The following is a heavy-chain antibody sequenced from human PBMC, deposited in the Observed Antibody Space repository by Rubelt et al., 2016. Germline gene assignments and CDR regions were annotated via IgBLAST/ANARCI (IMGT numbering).Heavy chain of an antibody. V-gene: IGHV1-69*01. Sequence: QVQLVQSGAEVKKPGSSVKVSCKASGGTFSSYAISWVRQAPGQGLEWMGGIIPIFGTANYAQQFQGMFTITADESTSTAYMELSSLRSEDTAVYYCAREQQLVGGWFDPWGQGTLVTVSS. CDR1: GGTFSSYA. CDR3: AREQQLVGGWFDP. D-gene: IGHD6-13*01. CDR2: IIPIFGTA. J-gene: IGHJ5*02.